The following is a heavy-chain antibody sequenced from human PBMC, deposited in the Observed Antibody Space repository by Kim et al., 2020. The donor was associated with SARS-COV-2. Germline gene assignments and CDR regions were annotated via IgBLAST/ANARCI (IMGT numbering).Heavy chain of an antibody. V-gene: IGHV4-4*08. D-gene: IGHD2-21*01. J-gene: IGHJ4*02. CDR3: ARVSRGLPSYVDY. Sequence: YSPSLKLRVTISVDTSKNQFSLKLSSVTAADTAVYYCARVSRGLPSYVDYWGQGTLVTVSS.